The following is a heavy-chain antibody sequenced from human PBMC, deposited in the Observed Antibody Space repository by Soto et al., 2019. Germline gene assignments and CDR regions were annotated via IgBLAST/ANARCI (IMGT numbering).Heavy chain of an antibody. J-gene: IGHJ6*02. CDR3: ARGTYDFWSGFYGMDV. D-gene: IGHD3-3*01. CDR2: IYYSGST. V-gene: IGHV4-31*11. Sequence: QVQLQESGPGLVKPSQTLSLTCAVSGGSISSDGYYWSWIRQHPGKGLEWIGYIYYSGSTYYNPSLKSRFTISVDTSKNQFSLKLSSVTAADTAVYYCARGTYDFWSGFYGMDVWGQGTTVTVS. CDR1: GGSISSDGYY.